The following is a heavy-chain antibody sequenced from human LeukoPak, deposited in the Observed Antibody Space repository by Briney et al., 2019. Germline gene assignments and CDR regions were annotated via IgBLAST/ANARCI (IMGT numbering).Heavy chain of an antibody. Sequence: SETLSLTCTVSGDSFRSYYWSWIRQPPGKGLEWIGYIYYSGSTNYNPSLKSRVTISVDTSKNQFSLKLNSVTAADTVVYYCARGRNLEWFDYWGQGTLVTVSS. CDR2: IYYSGST. CDR1: GDSFRSYY. CDR3: ARGRNLEWFDY. D-gene: IGHD3-3*01. J-gene: IGHJ5*01. V-gene: IGHV4-59*01.